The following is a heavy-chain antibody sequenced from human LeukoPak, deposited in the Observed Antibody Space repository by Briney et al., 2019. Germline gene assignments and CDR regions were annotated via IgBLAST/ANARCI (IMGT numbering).Heavy chain of an antibody. CDR1: GFSFNNYA. D-gene: IGHD3-16*01. J-gene: IGHJ4*02. Sequence: GGSLRLSCTASGFSFNNYAMTWFRQAPGKGLEWVSIIIASSGSTFYADSVKGRFTISRDNAKSTLYLQMKSLSVEDTAVYYCAKGADDYVEVAYFDFWGQGALVTVSS. V-gene: IGHV3-23*01. CDR2: IIASSGST. CDR3: AKGADDYVEVAYFDF.